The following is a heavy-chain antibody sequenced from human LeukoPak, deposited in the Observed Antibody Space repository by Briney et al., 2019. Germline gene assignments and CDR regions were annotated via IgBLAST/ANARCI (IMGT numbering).Heavy chain of an antibody. CDR3: ARLKKHCDFWSGSRRDAFGI. D-gene: IGHD3-3*01. CDR2: ISSSSSYI. J-gene: IGHJ3*02. CDR1: GFTFSSYS. Sequence: GGSLRLSCAASGFTFSSYSMNWVRQAPGKGLEWVSSISSSSSYIYYADSVKGRFTISRDNAKNSLYLQMNSLRAEDTAVYYCARLKKHCDFWSGSRRDAFGIWGQGTVVTVSS. V-gene: IGHV3-21*01.